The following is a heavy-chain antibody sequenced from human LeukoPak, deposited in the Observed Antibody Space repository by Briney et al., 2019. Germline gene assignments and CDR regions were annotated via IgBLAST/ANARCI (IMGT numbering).Heavy chain of an antibody. J-gene: IGHJ5*02. V-gene: IGHV1-18*01. CDR3: ASNPAPYSSGWYWFDP. CDR1: GYTFTSYG. Sequence: ASVKVSCKASGYTFTSYGISWVRQAPGQGLEWMGWISAYNGNTNYAQKLQGRVTMTTDTSTSTAYMELRSLRSDDTAVYYCASNPAPYSSGWYWFDPWGQGTLVTVSS. CDR2: ISAYNGNT. D-gene: IGHD6-19*01.